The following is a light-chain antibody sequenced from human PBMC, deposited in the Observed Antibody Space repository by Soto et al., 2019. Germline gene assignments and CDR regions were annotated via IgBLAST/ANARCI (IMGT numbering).Light chain of an antibody. CDR2: GAS. V-gene: IGKV3-20*01. J-gene: IGKJ1*01. CDR1: QSVSSNF. Sequence: EIVLTQSPGSLSLSPAEGATLFCRASQSVSSNFFAWYQQKPGQAPRLLINGASTRATGIPDRFSGSGSGTDFTLTISRLEPEDFAVYYCQQYASSVTFGQGTKVEIK. CDR3: QQYASSVT.